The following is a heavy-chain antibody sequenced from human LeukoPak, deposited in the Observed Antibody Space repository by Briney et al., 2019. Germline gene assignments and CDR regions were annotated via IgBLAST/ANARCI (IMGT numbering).Heavy chain of an antibody. CDR3: AKLLGTATTYDS. Sequence: GGSLRLSCAASGFTFSGNWMSWVRQAPGKGLEWVASIKPDGSQKLYVDSVKGRLTISRDNTKSSLYLQMNSLGAEDTAMYYCAKLLGTATTYDSWGQGTRVTVSS. CDR1: GFTFSGNW. CDR2: IKPDGSQK. D-gene: IGHD5-24*01. V-gene: IGHV3-7*01. J-gene: IGHJ4*02.